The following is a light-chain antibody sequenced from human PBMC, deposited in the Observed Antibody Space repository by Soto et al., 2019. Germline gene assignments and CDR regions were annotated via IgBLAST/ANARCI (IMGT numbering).Light chain of an antibody. V-gene: IGKV3-15*01. CDR2: GVS. J-gene: IGKJ4*01. CDR3: QQYGDWPLT. Sequence: EVVMTQSPVTLSVSPGDRATLSCGASQSVSNYLAWYQQKPGQAPRLLGYGVSARATGIPARFSGSGSGTDFTLTISSLQSEDAAVYYCQQYGDWPLTFGGGTRVEIK. CDR1: QSVSNY.